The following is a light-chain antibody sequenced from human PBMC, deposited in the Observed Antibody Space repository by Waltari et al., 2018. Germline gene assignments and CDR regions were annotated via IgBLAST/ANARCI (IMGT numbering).Light chain of an antibody. CDR1: QSVSSSY. Sequence: IVLTQSPDTLSLSPGERATLSCRASQSVSSSYLAWYQQKLGQAPRLLIYGASSRATGIPDRFSGSGSGTDFTLTISRLEPEDFAVYYCQQYGTSTLTFGGGTKVEIK. J-gene: IGKJ4*01. CDR3: QQYGTSTLT. V-gene: IGKV3-20*01. CDR2: GAS.